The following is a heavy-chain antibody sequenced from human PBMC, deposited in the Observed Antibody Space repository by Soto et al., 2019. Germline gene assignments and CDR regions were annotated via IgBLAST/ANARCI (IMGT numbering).Heavy chain of an antibody. CDR2: VYSGGAT. CDR3: ARAPGRL. D-gene: IGHD3-10*01. Sequence: QLVETGGGSIQPGTSLTLSCAASGFSVSRNYMTWVRQAPGKGLEWVSFVYSGGATFYADSVKGRFILSRDDSQNTMYLQMNNLRAEDTAVYYCARAPGRLWCRGNLVTVAS. CDR1: GFSVSRNY. V-gene: IGHV3-53*02. J-gene: IGHJ4*02.